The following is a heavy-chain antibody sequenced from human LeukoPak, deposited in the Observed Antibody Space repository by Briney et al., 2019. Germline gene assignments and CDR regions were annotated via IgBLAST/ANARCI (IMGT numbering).Heavy chain of an antibody. D-gene: IGHD3-3*01. CDR3: ARDPGTYTDYYFDY. CDR1: GGTFSSYA. CDR2: IIPIFGTA. Sequence: SVKVSCKASGGTFSSYAISWVRQAPGQGLEWMGRIIPIFGTANCAQKFQGRVTITTDESTSTAYMELSSLRSEDTAVYYCARDPGTYTDYYFDYWGQGTLVTVSS. J-gene: IGHJ4*02. V-gene: IGHV1-69*05.